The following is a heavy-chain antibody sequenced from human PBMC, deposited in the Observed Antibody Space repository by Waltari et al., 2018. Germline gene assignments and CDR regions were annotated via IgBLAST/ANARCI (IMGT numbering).Heavy chain of an antibody. CDR3: ASHTLDWKGAFFDH. V-gene: IGHV4-39*01. Sequence: QLQLQESGPGLVKPSETLSLTCTVSGGSISSSGYFWGWIRQPPGKGLEWIGSISHSRGSYYNPSLRSRVTISADTSEFQLSLRLNSVTAADTAVYYCASHTLDWKGAFFDHWGQGVLVSVSS. J-gene: IGHJ4*02. CDR1: GGSISSSGYF. CDR2: ISHSRGS. D-gene: IGHD1-1*01.